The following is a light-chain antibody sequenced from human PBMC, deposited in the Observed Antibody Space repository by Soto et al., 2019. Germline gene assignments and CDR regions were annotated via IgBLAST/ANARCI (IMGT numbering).Light chain of an antibody. V-gene: IGLV2-11*01. CDR1: FGGYLS. CDR3: CSYAGSYDSAV. Sequence: QSALTQPHSVSGSPGQSVTISCTATFGGYLSVSWYQQHPGKAPKLMIYDVTQRPSGVPHRFSGSKSGNTASLTISGLQGEYEADYYCCSYAGSYDSAVFGGGTKVTVL. J-gene: IGLJ2*01. CDR2: DVT.